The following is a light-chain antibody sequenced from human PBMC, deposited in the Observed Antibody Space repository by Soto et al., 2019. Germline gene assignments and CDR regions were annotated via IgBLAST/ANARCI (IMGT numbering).Light chain of an antibody. V-gene: IGKV3-20*01. J-gene: IGKJ1*01. CDR3: QQYGSSPLT. CDR2: GAS. CDR1: ENINQN. Sequence: ETVITQSPATLSVSPGEGATLSCRATENINQNLAWYQQKPGQAPRLLIYGASSRATGIPDRFSGSGSGTDFTLTISRLEPEDFAVYYCQQYGSSPLTFGQGTKVDIK.